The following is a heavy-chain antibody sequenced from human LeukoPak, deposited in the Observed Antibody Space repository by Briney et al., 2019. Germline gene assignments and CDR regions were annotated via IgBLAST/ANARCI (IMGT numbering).Heavy chain of an antibody. CDR2: ISYDGSNK. D-gene: IGHD6-19*01. CDR1: GFTFSSYG. J-gene: IGHJ4*02. CDR3: AKDRALQWLVSTFDY. V-gene: IGHV3-30*18. Sequence: PGRSLRLSCAASGFTFSSYGMHWVRQAPGKGLEWVAVISYDGSNKYYADSVKGRFTISRDNSKNTLYVQMNSLRAEDTAVYYCAKDRALQWLVSTFDYWGQGTLVTVSS.